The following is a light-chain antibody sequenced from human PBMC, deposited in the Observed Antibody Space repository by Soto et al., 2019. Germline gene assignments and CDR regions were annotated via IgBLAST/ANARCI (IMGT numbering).Light chain of an antibody. J-gene: IGKJ1*01. V-gene: IGKV1-39*01. CDR1: QSISTH. CDR3: QQSYNAPRT. Sequence: DIQMTQSPSSLSASVGDRVSITCRASQSISTHLSWYQQKPGKAPNLLIHAASNLQTGVPSRFSGSGSGTDFTLTISSLQPEDFATYYCQQSYNAPRTFGQGTKVDIK. CDR2: AAS.